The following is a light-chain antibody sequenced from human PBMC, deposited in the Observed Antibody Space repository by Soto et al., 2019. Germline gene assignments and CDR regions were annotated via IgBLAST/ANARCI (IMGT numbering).Light chain of an antibody. V-gene: IGKV1-5*01. CDR1: QSIGRW. J-gene: IGKJ5*01. Sequence: DIQMTQSPSTLSASVGDRVTITCRASQSIGRWLAWYQQKPGKAPRLLIHDVSSLQSGVPSRFSGSGSGTEFTLTISSLQPDDSAIYYCQQADTFPITCGQGTRREIK. CDR3: QQADTFPIT. CDR2: DVS.